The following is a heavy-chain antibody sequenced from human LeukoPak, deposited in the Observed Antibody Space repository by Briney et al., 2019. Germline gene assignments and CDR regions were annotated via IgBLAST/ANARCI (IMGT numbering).Heavy chain of an antibody. CDR2: IYYSGST. CDR1: GGPISSYY. J-gene: IGHJ5*02. Sequence: SETLSLTCTVSGGPISSYYWSWIRQPSGKGLVWIGYIYYSGSTNYNPSLKSRVTISVDTSKNQFSLKLSSVTAADTAVYYCARTGGSGSYYNLAGSWNWFDPWGQGTLVTVSS. V-gene: IGHV4-59*08. D-gene: IGHD3-10*01. CDR3: ARTGGSGSYYNLAGSWNWFDP.